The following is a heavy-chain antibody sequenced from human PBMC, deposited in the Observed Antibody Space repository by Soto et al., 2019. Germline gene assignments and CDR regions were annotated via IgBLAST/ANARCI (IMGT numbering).Heavy chain of an antibody. CDR1: GFTFSSYA. CDR3: AKADLYYYYGMDV. Sequence: GGSLRLSCAASGFTFSSYAMSWVRQAPGKGLEWVSAISGSGGSTYYADSVKGRFTISRDNPKNTLYLQMNSLRAEDTAVYYCAKADLYYYYGMDVWGQGTTVTVSS. J-gene: IGHJ6*02. CDR2: ISGSGGST. V-gene: IGHV3-23*01.